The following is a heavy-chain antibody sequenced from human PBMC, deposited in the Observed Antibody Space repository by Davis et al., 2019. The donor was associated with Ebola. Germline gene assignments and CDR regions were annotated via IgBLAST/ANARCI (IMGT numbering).Heavy chain of an antibody. CDR2: IVAGSGDT. J-gene: IGHJ4*02. V-gene: IGHV1-58*01. Sequence: SVKVSCKPSGFTLSGAAVQWVRQASGQPLEWMGWIVAGSGDTNYAQQFQERITFTRDMSTSTVYMELSSLRSDDSAVYYCAASISIFGAVTMQLGYWGQGTLVSVST. CDR3: AASISIFGAVTMQLGY. D-gene: IGHD3-3*01. CDR1: GFTLSGAA.